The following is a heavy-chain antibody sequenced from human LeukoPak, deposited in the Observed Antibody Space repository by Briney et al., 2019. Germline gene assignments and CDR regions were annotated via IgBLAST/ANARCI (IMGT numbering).Heavy chain of an antibody. D-gene: IGHD3-16*01. V-gene: IGHV3-66*01. CDR1: GFTTSDNY. CDR3: SRVPFTASLGDYFDY. CDR2: IYSGGRT. J-gene: IGHJ4*02. Sequence: GGSLRLSCAASGFTTSDNYITWVRQAPGKGLQWVSVIYSGGRTNYADSVKGRFSMSRDKSNGTVYLQLNSLRTEDTAVYFCSRVPFTASLGDYFDYWGQGALVTVSS.